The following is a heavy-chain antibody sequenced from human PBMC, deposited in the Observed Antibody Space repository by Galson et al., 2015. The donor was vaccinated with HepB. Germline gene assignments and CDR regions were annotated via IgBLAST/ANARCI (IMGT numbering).Heavy chain of an antibody. D-gene: IGHD2-15*01. CDR1: GYTFSTYS. Sequence: SVKVSCKASGYTFSTYSITWVRQAPGQGLEWMGLISSYNRNKKYARNFQGRVTMTTDTFTSTAYMELRSLRSEATAFYYCARGALVGVVGGSQNNWFAPWGQGTLVTVSS. CDR3: ARGALVGVVGGSQNNWFAP. J-gene: IGHJ5*02. V-gene: IGHV1-18*01. CDR2: ISSYNRNK.